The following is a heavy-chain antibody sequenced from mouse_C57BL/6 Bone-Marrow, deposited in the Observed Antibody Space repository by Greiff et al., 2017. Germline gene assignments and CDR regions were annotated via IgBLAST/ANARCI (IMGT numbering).Heavy chain of an antibody. V-gene: IGHV5-12*01. Sequence: EVKVVESGGGLVQPGGSLTLSCAASGFTFSDYYMYWVRQTPEKRLEWVAYISNGGGSTYYPDTVKGRFTISRDNAKNTLYLQMSRLKSEDTAMYYCTEGIYLYGSSFYWYFDVWGTGTTVTVSS. J-gene: IGHJ1*03. CDR1: GFTFSDYY. CDR2: ISNGGGST. CDR3: TEGIYLYGSSFYWYFDV. D-gene: IGHD1-1*01.